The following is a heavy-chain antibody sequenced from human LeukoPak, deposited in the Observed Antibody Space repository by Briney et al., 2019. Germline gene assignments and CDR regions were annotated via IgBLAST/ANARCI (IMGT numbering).Heavy chain of an antibody. V-gene: IGHV5-51*01. CDR1: GYNFNTFW. Sequence: GESLKISCKGSGYNFNTFWIGWVRQVPGKGLEWMGIIYPGDSDTRCSPSFQGQVSISADKSINTAFLQWTSLQASDTAVYYCARIRRGFYQRTGPFDYWGQGTLVTVSS. CDR3: ARIRRGFYQRTGPFDY. D-gene: IGHD3/OR15-3a*01. J-gene: IGHJ4*02. CDR2: IYPGDSDT.